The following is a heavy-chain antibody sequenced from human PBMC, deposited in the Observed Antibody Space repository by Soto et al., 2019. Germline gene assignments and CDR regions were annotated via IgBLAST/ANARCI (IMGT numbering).Heavy chain of an antibody. V-gene: IGHV3-53*01. J-gene: IGHJ4*02. CDR3: ARDTYYYDSSGQPY. D-gene: IGHD3-22*01. CDR2: IYSGGST. CDR1: GFTVSRSY. Sequence: EVQLVESGGGLIQPGGSLRVSCAASGFTVSRSYMSWVRQAPGKGLEWVSVIYSGGSTNYADSVKCRFTISRDNSKNTLYLQMNSLRVEDTAVYYCARDTYYYDSSGQPYWGQGTLVTVSS.